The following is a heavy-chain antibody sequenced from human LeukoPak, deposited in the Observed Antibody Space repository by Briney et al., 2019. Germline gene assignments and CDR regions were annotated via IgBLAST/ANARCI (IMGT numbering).Heavy chain of an antibody. V-gene: IGHV4-30-4*01. CDR3: ARGLKVLDY. D-gene: IGHD2-21*02. CDR2: IYNSGST. J-gene: IGHJ4*02. CDR1: GGSISSGDYY. Sequence: PLSLTCPVSGGSISSGDYYWSWMRQPPGKGLEWIGYIYNSGSTYHNPSLKSRVTISVDTSKNQFSLKLSSVTAADTAVYYCARGLKVLDYWGQGTLVTVSS.